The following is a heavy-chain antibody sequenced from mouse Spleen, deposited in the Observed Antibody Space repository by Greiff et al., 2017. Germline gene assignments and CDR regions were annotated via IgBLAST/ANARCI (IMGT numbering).Heavy chain of an antibody. V-gene: IGHV1-50*01. CDR3: ARRMGPYFDY. J-gene: IGHJ2*01. CDR1: GYTFTSYW. D-gene: IGHD4-1*01. Sequence: QVQLQQPGAELVKPGASVKLSCKASGYTFTSYWMQWVKQRPGQGLEWIGEIDPSDSSTNYNQKFKGKATLTVDTSSSTAYMQLSSLTSEDSAVYYCARRMGPYFDYWGQGTTLTVSS. CDR2: IDPSDSST.